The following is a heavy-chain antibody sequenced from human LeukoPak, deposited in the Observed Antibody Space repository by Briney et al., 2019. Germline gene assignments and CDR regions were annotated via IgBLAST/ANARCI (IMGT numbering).Heavy chain of an antibody. CDR3: ARAGWLGELTDY. J-gene: IGHJ4*02. V-gene: IGHV4-59*01. CDR1: GGSISSYY. Sequence: SETLSLTCTVSGGSISSYYWSWIRQPPGKGLEWIGYIYYSGSTNYNPSLKSRVTISVDTSKNQFSLKLSSVTAADTAVYYCARAGWLGELTDYWGQGTLVTVSS. D-gene: IGHD3-10*01. CDR2: IYYSGST.